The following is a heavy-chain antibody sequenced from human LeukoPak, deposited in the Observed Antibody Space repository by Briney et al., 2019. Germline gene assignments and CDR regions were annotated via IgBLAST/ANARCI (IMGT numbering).Heavy chain of an antibody. D-gene: IGHD5-18*01. J-gene: IGHJ5*02. V-gene: IGHV3-30*02. Sequence: GGSLRLSCAASGFTFSTYGMHWVRQAPGKGLHWVAFIRHDGSNKYYADSVKGRFTISRDNSKNTLYLQINSLRAEDTAVYYCAKDRGRQVYSYGSNWFDPWGQGTLVTVSS. CDR1: GFTFSTYG. CDR3: AKDRGRQVYSYGSNWFDP. CDR2: IRHDGSNK.